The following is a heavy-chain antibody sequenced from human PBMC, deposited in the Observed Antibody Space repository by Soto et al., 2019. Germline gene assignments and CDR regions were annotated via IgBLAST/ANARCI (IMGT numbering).Heavy chain of an antibody. D-gene: IGHD3-16*02. CDR1: GFTFSTYA. CDR2: ITYDGSNY. Sequence: LTLGCTVSGFTFSTYAVHWERQAPGKGRCWVAIITYDGSNYYCADSVKGRFTISRDNSKSTLYLEMNSLRVEDTAVYYCAKALYSTRYYFDSWGQGTRVIVS. CDR3: AKALYSTRYYFDS. V-gene: IGHV3-30*14. J-gene: IGHJ4*02.